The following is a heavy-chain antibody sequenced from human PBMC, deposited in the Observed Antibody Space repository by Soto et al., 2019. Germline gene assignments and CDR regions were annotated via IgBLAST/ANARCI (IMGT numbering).Heavy chain of an antibody. Sequence: EVQLLASGGGLVQPGGSLRLSCAASGFTFSSYAMSWVRQAPGTGLEWVSAISGSGGSTSYADSVKGRFTISRDNSKNTLYLQMNSLRAEDTAVYYCAKSQGITMVRGVIITDYYYYYGMDVWGQGTTVTVSS. CDR2: ISGSGGST. CDR3: AKSQGITMVRGVIITDYYYYYGMDV. J-gene: IGHJ6*02. D-gene: IGHD3-10*01. V-gene: IGHV3-23*01. CDR1: GFTFSSYA.